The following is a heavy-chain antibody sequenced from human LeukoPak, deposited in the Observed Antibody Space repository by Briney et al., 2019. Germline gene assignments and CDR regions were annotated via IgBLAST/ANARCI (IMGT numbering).Heavy chain of an antibody. CDR3: ARDMRGAATNDY. V-gene: IGHV3-7*01. J-gene: IGHJ4*02. CDR2: IKPDGTEK. CDR1: GFILSSHW. D-gene: IGHD6-13*01. Sequence: GGSLRLSCEASGFILSSHWMTWVRQAPGKGLDWVANIKPDGTEKYYVDSVKGRFTISRDNAKNSLYLQMNSLRVEDTAVYYCARDMRGAATNDYWGQGILVTVSS.